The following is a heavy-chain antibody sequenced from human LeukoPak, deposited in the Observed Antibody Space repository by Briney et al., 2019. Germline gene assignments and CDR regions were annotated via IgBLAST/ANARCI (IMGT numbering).Heavy chain of an antibody. CDR3: ARDGTSRDDY. CDR2: ISGNNDNP. V-gene: IGHV1-18*01. Sequence: GASVKVSCKTSGYTFSSFGINWVRQAPGQGLEWMGWISGNNDNPNYGQKFQGRFTVTTDSSTSTAYMELRNLRFDDTAVYYCARDGTSRDDYWGQGTLVTVSS. J-gene: IGHJ4*02. CDR1: GYTFSSFG. D-gene: IGHD2-2*01.